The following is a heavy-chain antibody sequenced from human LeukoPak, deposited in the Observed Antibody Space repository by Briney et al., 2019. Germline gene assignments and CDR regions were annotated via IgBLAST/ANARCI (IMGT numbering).Heavy chain of an antibody. CDR2: INSDGSST. V-gene: IGHV3-74*01. Sequence: GGSLRLSCAASGFTFSSYGMHWVRHAPGKGLVWVSRINSDGSSTSYADSVKGRFTISRDNAKNTLYLQMNSLRAEDTAVYYCARDYYDFWSGPPPSYYFDYWGQGTLVTVSS. CDR1: GFTFSSYG. J-gene: IGHJ4*02. D-gene: IGHD3-3*01. CDR3: ARDYYDFWSGPPPSYYFDY.